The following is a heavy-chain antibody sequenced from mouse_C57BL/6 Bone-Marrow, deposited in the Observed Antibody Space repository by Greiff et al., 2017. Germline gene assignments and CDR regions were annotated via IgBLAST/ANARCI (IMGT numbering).Heavy chain of an antibody. V-gene: IGHV5-15*01. CDR2: ISNLAYSI. D-gene: IGHD1-1*01. CDR3: ARHSTVVATSNAMDY. Sequence: DVKLVESGGGLVQPGGSLKLSCAASGFTFSDYGMAWVRPAPRMGPAWVAFISNLAYSIYYADTVTGRFTISRENAKNTLYLEMSSLRSEDTAMYYCARHSTVVATSNAMDYWGQGTSVTVSS. CDR1: GFTFSDYG. J-gene: IGHJ4*01.